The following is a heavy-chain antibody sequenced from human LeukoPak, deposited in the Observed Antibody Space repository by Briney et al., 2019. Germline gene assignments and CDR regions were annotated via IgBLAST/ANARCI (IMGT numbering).Heavy chain of an antibody. J-gene: IGHJ4*02. CDR3: VRDAHYSDSSGYLSDY. D-gene: IGHD3-22*01. CDR1: SYTFTNYG. Sequence: GASVKVSCKASSYTFTNYGISWVRQAPGQGLEWMGWISAYNGNTNQAQKFQGRVTMTIDTSTSTAYMELRSLRSDDTAVYYCVRDAHYSDSSGYLSDYWGQGTLVTVSS. V-gene: IGHV1-18*01. CDR2: ISAYNGNT.